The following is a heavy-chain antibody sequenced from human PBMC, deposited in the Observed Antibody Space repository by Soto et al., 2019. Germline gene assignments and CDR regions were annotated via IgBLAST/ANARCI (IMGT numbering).Heavy chain of an antibody. J-gene: IGHJ4*02. D-gene: IGHD3-16*01. CDR2: IKPTGGET. Sequence: XSVKVSYNASGGTFSTYAISWVRQAPGQGLEWMGIIKPTGGETTYAQKFLGRATMTRDTSTGTLYMQLSSLRSEDTAMYYCASRTWGGIWGQGTLVTVSS. CDR3: ASRTWGGI. V-gene: IGHV1-46*01. CDR1: GGTFSTYA.